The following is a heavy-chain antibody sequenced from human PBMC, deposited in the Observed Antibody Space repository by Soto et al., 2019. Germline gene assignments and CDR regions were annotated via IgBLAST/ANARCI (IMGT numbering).Heavy chain of an antibody. CDR1: GYSFTSYW. CDR3: ATPRAVRAYYYYGMDV. J-gene: IGHJ6*02. D-gene: IGHD3-10*01. Sequence: AGESLKISCKGSGYSFTSYWISWVRQMPGKGLEWMGRIDPSDSYTNYSPSFQGHVTISADKSISTAYLQWSSLKASDTAMYYCATPRAVRAYYYYGMDVWGQGTTVIVSS. V-gene: IGHV5-10-1*01. CDR2: IDPSDSYT.